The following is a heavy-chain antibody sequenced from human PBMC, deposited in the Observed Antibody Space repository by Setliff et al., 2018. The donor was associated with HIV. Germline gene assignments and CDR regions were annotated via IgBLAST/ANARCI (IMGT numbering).Heavy chain of an antibody. CDR1: GFNFSDHY. CDR3: ARDTERLGRLWPDY. Sequence: PGGSLRLSCVASGFNFSDHYMDWVRQAPGKGLEWVSYISSSSSTKYYADSVKGRFTISRDNAKNSLYLHMSILRAEDTAVYYCARDTERLGRLWPDYWGQGTLVTVSS. J-gene: IGHJ4*02. CDR2: ISSSSSTK. D-gene: IGHD5-18*01. V-gene: IGHV3-48*01.